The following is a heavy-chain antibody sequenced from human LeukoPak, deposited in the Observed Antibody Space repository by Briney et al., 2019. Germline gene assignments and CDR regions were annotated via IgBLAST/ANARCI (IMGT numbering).Heavy chain of an antibody. J-gene: IGHJ3*02. Sequence: SETLSLTCTVSGGSISSSSYYWGWIRQAPGKGLEWIGSIYYSGSTYYNPSLKSRVTISVDTSKNQFSLKLSSVTAADTAVYYCARSARDAFDIWGQGTMVTVSS. CDR2: IYYSGST. CDR3: ARSARDAFDI. V-gene: IGHV4-39*01. CDR1: GGSISSSSYY.